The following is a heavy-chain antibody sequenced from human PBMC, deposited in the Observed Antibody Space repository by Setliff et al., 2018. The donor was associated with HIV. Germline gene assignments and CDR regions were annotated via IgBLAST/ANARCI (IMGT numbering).Heavy chain of an antibody. CDR1: GGSINRSNYY. D-gene: IGHD3-9*01. CDR3: ARRTWEYYDTLTGYYRSPKNFDS. V-gene: IGHV4-39*01. Sequence: NPSETLSLTCTVPGGSINRSNYYWGWIRQPPGKGLEWIGTISYTGSTYYDPSLKSRVTISLDTSKNQFFLKLSSVTAPDTAIYYCARRTWEYYDTLTGYYRSPKNFDSWGQGTLVTVSS. CDR2: ISYTGST. J-gene: IGHJ4*02.